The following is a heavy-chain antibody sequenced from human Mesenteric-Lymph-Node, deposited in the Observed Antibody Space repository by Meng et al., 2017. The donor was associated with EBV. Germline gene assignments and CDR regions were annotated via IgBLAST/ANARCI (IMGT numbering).Heavy chain of an antibody. V-gene: IGHV7-4-1*02. J-gene: IGHJ4*02. CDR3: ARDLRSGSYDY. CDR1: GYTFIGYS. CDR2: ISTSTGNP. D-gene: IGHD1-26*01. Sequence: VWRLQSGSDLKTPEASVKVSCKASGYTFIGYSINWLRQAPGQGLEWMGYISTSTGNPTYAQGFTGRFVFSLDTSVSTAYLQISSLKAEDTAVYYCARDLRSGSYDYWGQGTLVTVSS.